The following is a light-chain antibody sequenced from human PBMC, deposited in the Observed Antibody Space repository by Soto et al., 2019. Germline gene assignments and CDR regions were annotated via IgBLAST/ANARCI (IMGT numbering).Light chain of an antibody. Sequence: EIVMTQSPAPLSVSPGERATLSCRSSQSVSSNLAWYQQKPGHAPRLLLHGASTRATGIPARFSGIGSWTEFTRTISSLQSEEFAVYYCQQYNNWPPTWTLVQGTKVDIK. CDR1: QSVSSN. CDR3: QQYNNWPPTWT. V-gene: IGKV3-15*01. CDR2: GAS. J-gene: IGKJ1*01.